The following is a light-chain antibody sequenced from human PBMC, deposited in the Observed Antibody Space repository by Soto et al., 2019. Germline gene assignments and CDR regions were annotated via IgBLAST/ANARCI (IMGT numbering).Light chain of an antibody. Sequence: QSALTQPASVPGSPGQSITISCAGSTSDIGTYNLVSWYQQHPGKAPNLILYEGYKRPSGVSHRFSGSKSGTTASLTISGLQTEDEADYYCCSYASTGLWMFGGGTQLTVL. V-gene: IGLV2-23*01. J-gene: IGLJ3*02. CDR2: EGY. CDR1: TSDIGTYNL. CDR3: CSYASTGLWM.